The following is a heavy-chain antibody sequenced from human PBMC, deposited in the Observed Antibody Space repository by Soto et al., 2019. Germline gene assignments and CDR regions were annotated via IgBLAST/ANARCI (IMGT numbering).Heavy chain of an antibody. D-gene: IGHD2-2*01. J-gene: IGHJ6*02. CDR2: IIPISDTT. CDR1: GGTFSSYA. CDR3: ARSHGSSTSLEIYYYYYYGMDV. V-gene: IGHV1-69*01. Sequence: QVQLVQSGAEVKKPGSSVKVSCKASGGTFSSYAISWVRQAPGQGLEWMGGIIPISDTTNYAQKFQGRVTITADESTSTAYMELSSLISEDTAVYYCARSHGSSTSLEIYYYYYYGMDVWGQGTTVTVSS.